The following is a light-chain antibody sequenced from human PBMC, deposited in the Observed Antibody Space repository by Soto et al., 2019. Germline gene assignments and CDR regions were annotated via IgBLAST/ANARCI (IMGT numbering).Light chain of an antibody. CDR1: HSVSTH. CDR3: QQYHDWPIT. V-gene: IGKV3-15*01. Sequence: EIVMNQSPATLSVSPGEGATLPCRASHSVSTHLAWYQQIPGQAPRLLIYGTSTRAAGIPARFSGRGSGTEFTFTISSLQSEDFAVYHCQQYHDWPITFGQGTRLEIK. CDR2: GTS. J-gene: IGKJ5*01.